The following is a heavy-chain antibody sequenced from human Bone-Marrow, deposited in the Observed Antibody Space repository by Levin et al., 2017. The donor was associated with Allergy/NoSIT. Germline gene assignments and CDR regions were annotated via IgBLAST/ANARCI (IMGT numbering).Heavy chain of an antibody. CDR3: ARLEYYYDSSGYYRFFDY. CDR1: GYSFTSYW. D-gene: IGHD3-22*01. Sequence: GESLKISCKGSGYSFTSYWIGWVRQMPGKGLEWMGIIYPGDSDTRYSPSFQGQVTISADKSISTAYLQWSSLKASDTAMYYCARLEYYYDSSGYYRFFDYWGQGTLVTVSS. CDR2: IYPGDSDT. J-gene: IGHJ4*02. V-gene: IGHV5-51*01.